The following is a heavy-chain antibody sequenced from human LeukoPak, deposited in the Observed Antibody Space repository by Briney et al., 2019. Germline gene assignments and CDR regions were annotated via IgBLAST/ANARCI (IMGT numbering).Heavy chain of an antibody. D-gene: IGHD5-24*01. CDR1: GFPFSSYW. CDR3: TRVGYIDEGIDY. CDR2: IKQDGSKK. V-gene: IGHV3-7*04. J-gene: IGHJ4*02. Sequence: GGSLRLSCVASGFPFSSYWMTWVRQAPGKGLEWVANIKQDGSKKSYVDFVKGRFTISRDNAKNSLYLQMNSLRAEDTAIYYCTRVGYIDEGIDYWGQGTLVTVSS.